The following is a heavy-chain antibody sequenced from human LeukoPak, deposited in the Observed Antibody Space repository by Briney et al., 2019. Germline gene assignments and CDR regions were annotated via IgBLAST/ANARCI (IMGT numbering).Heavy chain of an antibody. CDR3: AGGSRWELLRLDYYYYMDV. J-gene: IGHJ6*03. Sequence: GSSVKVSCKASGGTFSSYAISWVRQAPGQGLEWMGGIIPIFGTANYAQKFQGRVTITTDESTSTAYMELSSLRSEDTAVYYCAGGSRWELLRLDYYYYMDVWGKGTTVTVSS. V-gene: IGHV1-69*05. CDR1: GGTFSSYA. D-gene: IGHD1-26*01. CDR2: IIPIFGTA.